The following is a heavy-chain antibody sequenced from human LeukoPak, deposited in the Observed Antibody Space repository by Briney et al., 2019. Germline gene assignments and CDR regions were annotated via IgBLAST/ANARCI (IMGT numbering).Heavy chain of an antibody. CDR1: GFTFSDYY. Sequence: GGSLRLSCAASGFTFSDYYMSWIRQAPGKGLEWVSYISNSGSTIYYADSVKGRFTISRDNAKNSLYLQMNSLRAEDTAVYYCAKGRNTAMASILFDYWGQGTLVTVSS. J-gene: IGHJ4*02. V-gene: IGHV3-11*01. D-gene: IGHD5-18*01. CDR3: AKGRNTAMASILFDY. CDR2: ISNSGSTI.